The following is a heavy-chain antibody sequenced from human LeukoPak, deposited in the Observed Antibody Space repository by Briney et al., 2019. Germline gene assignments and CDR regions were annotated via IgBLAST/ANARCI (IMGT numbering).Heavy chain of an antibody. J-gene: IGHJ4*02. Sequence: PGGTLRLSCEASGFIFSTYGMSWVRQAPGKGLEWVSDISDSGGSTFYADSVKGRFTISRDNAKNSLFLQMNSLRAEDTAVYYCARVAEAAAFDYWGQGTLVTVSS. CDR2: ISDSGGST. V-gene: IGHV3-23*01. CDR3: ARVAEAAAFDY. D-gene: IGHD6-13*01. CDR1: GFIFSTYG.